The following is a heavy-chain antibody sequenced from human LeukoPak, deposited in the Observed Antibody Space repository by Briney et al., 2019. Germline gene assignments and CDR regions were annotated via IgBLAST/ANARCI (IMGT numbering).Heavy chain of an antibody. CDR1: GFTVSSKY. CDR3: TRDVAGAFHYY. Sequence: GGSLRLSCVASGFTVSSKYMQWVRQAPGKGLEWVSLIYSGGSTYYADSVKGRFTISRDNSKNTLYLQMNSLRAEDTAVYYCTRDVAGAFHYYWGQGTLVTVSS. D-gene: IGHD2-15*01. CDR2: IYSGGST. J-gene: IGHJ4*02. V-gene: IGHV3-53*01.